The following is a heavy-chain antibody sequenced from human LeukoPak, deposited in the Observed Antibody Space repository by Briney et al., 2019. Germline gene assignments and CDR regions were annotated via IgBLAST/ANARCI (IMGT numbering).Heavy chain of an antibody. Sequence: SETLSLTCTVSGGSISSSSYYWGWIRQPPGRGLEWIGSIYYSGSTYYNPSLKSRVTISVDTSKNQFSLKLSSVTAADTAVYYCARHVLILPGNFDYWGQGTLVTVSS. J-gene: IGHJ4*02. CDR3: ARHVLILPGNFDY. CDR1: GGSISSSSYY. CDR2: IYYSGST. V-gene: IGHV4-39*01. D-gene: IGHD2-8*01.